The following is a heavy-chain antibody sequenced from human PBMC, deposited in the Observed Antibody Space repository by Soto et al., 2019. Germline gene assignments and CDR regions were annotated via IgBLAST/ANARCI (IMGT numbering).Heavy chain of an antibody. D-gene: IGHD6-19*01. CDR3: ARARPRRLARGSYYFDY. CDR2: MNPNSGNT. CDR1: GYTFTSYD. J-gene: IGHJ4*02. Sequence: ASVKVSCKASGYTFTSYDINWVRQATGQGLEWMGWMNPNSGNTGYAQKFQGRVTMTRNTSISTAYMELSSLRSEDTAVYYCARARPRRLARGSYYFDYWGQGTLVTVSS. V-gene: IGHV1-8*01.